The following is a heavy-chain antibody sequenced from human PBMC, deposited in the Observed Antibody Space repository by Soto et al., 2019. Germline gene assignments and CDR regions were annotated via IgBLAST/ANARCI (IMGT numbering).Heavy chain of an antibody. D-gene: IGHD1-26*01. CDR1: GGSISSSSHY. CDR2: IYYSGST. Sequence: PSETLSLTCTVSGGSISSSSHYWGWIRQPPGKGLEWIGSIYYSGSTYYNPSLKSRVTISVDTSKNQFSLKRSSVTAADTAVYYCERQGGPYYYYGMDVWGQGTTVTVS. CDR3: ERQGGPYYYYGMDV. J-gene: IGHJ6*02. V-gene: IGHV4-39*01.